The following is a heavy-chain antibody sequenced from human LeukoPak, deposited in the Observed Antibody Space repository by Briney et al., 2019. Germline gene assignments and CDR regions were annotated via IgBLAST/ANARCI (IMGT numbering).Heavy chain of an antibody. CDR3: ARGLRYYYGSGSYFMDV. Sequence: SETLSLTCTVSGGSISSSSYYWGWIRQPPGKGLEWIGEINHSGSTNYNPSLKSRVTISVDTSKNQFSLKLSSVTAADTAVYYRARGLRYYYGSGSYFMDVWGKGTTVTVSS. V-gene: IGHV4-39*07. CDR2: INHSGST. CDR1: GGSISSSSYY. J-gene: IGHJ6*03. D-gene: IGHD3-10*01.